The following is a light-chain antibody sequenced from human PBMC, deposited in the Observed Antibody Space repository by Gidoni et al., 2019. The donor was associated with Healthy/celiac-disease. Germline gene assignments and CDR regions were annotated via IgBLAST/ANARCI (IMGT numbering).Light chain of an antibody. CDR3: QQRSNWLPLT. V-gene: IGKV3-11*01. J-gene: IGKJ4*01. Sequence: EIVLTQSPATLSLSPGQRATLSCRASQSVSSYLAWYQQKPGQAPMLLIYDASTRSTGIPARFSGSGSGTDFTPTISRLEPEDFAVYYCQQRSNWLPLTFGGGTKVEIK. CDR1: QSVSSY. CDR2: DAS.